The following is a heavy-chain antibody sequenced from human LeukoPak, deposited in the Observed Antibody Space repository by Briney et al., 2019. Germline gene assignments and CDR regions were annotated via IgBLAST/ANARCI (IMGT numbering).Heavy chain of an antibody. J-gene: IGHJ4*02. D-gene: IGHD3-10*01. CDR1: GGSISSYY. Sequence: SETLSLTCTVSGGSISSYYWSWLRQPPGKGLEWIGCIYYSGSTNYNPSLKSRVTISVDTSKNQFSLKLSSVTAADTAVYYCARAPYGARFDYWGQGTLVTVSS. CDR2: IYYSGST. V-gene: IGHV4-59*01. CDR3: ARAPYGARFDY.